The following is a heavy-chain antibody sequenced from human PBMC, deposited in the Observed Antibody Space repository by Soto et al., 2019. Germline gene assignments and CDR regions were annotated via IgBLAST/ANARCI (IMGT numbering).Heavy chain of an antibody. CDR2: INHSGST. CDR3: ASRMAGSGKYNWIDF. Sequence: PSETLSLTCAVYGGSFSGYYWSWIRQPPGKGLEWIGEINHSGSTNYNPSLKSRVTISVDTSKNQFSLKLSSVTAADTAVYYCASRMAGSGKYNWIDFPGQGILVTVSS. J-gene: IGHJ5*01. CDR1: GGSFSGYY. D-gene: IGHD6-19*01. V-gene: IGHV4-34*01.